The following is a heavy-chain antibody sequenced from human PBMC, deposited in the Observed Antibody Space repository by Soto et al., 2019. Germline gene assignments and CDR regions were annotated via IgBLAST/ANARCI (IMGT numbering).Heavy chain of an antibody. J-gene: IGHJ4*02. V-gene: IGHV4-59*01. Sequence: SETLSLTCTVTGHSISSYYCLWNRHRPGKGREWIGHIYNRGSTNYNTAHKRRVTVAIDTSKDQFSLKLSSVTAADTAVYYCASSDGRYWGQGTLVTVTS. CDR3: ASSDGRY. CDR1: GHSISSYY. CDR2: IYNRGST.